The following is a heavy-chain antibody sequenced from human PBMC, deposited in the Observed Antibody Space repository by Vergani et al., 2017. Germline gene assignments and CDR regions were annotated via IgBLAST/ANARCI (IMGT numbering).Heavy chain of an antibody. J-gene: IGHJ6*03. Sequence: QVQLVQSGAEVKKPGSSVKVSCKASGGTFSSYAISWVRQAPGQGLEWMGGIIPIFGTANYAQKFQGRVTITADESTSTAYMELSSLRSDDTAVYYCARGEPRYFDWLLYTYYYYYMDVWGKGTTVTVSS. CDR3: ARGEPRYFDWLLYTYYYYYMDV. CDR2: IIPIFGTA. CDR1: GGTFSSYA. D-gene: IGHD3-9*01. V-gene: IGHV1-69*01.